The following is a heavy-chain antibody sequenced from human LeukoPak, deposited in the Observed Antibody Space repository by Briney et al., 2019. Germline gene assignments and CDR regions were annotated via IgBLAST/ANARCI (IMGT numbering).Heavy chain of an antibody. CDR2: ISYDGSNK. CDR3: ARVAGYGVIFDY. Sequence: GGSLRLSCAASGFTFSSYAMHWVCQAPGKGLEWVAVISYDGSNKYYADSVKGRFTISRDNSKNTLYLQMNSLRAEDTAVYYCARVAGYGVIFDYWGQGTLVTVSS. CDR1: GFTFSSYA. V-gene: IGHV3-30-3*01. D-gene: IGHD4-17*01. J-gene: IGHJ4*02.